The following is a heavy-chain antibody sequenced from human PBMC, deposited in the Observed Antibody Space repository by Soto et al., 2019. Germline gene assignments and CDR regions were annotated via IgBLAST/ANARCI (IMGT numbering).Heavy chain of an antibody. D-gene: IGHD4-17*01. CDR1: GFTVRSNY. V-gene: IGHV3-53*01. Sequence: LRLSCSASGFTVRSNYMTWVRQAPGKGLEWVSIINTYGSTYYADSVKGRFTISRDTSKMFLQMNSLRAEDTAVYYCATRTGPYYYAMNVWGQGTTVTVSS. J-gene: IGHJ6*02. CDR3: ATRTGPYYYAMNV. CDR2: INTYGST.